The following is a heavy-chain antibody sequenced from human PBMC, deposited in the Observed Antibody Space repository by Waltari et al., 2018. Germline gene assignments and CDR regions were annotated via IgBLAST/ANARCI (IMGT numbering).Heavy chain of an antibody. CDR1: GFPLSTSGVG. Sequence: QITLKESGPTLVKPTQTLTLTCTFSGFPLSTSGVGVAWIRQPPGKAPQWLALIYWNDKKYYSPSLESRLSVSKDTSRNQVVLTMTNMDPVDTATYYCARKVYDFWSGYSNWLDPWGQGILVTVSS. D-gene: IGHD3-3*01. CDR3: ARKVYDFWSGYSNWLDP. J-gene: IGHJ5*02. CDR2: IYWNDKK. V-gene: IGHV2-5*01.